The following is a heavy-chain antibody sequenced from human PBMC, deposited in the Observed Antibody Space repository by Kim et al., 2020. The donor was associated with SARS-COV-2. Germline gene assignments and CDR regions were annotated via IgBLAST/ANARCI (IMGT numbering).Heavy chain of an antibody. CDR1: GFTFSSYE. CDR3: ALGDITPDY. CDR2: ISSSGSTI. Sequence: GGSLRLSCAASGFTFSSYEMNWVRQAPGKGLEWVSYISSSGSTIYYADSVKGRFTISRDNAKNSLYLQMNSLRAEDTAVYYCALGDITPDYWGQGTLVTVSS. D-gene: IGHD2-15*01. J-gene: IGHJ4*02. V-gene: IGHV3-48*03.